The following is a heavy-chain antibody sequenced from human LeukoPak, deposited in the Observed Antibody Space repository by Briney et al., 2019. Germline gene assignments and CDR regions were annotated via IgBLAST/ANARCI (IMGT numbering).Heavy chain of an antibody. V-gene: IGHV3-33*01. D-gene: IGHD6-19*01. CDR2: TWYDGSNK. CDR1: GFTFSSYG. J-gene: IGHJ5*02. CDR3: ARSGSGWQNWFDP. Sequence: PGRSLRLSCAASGFTFSSYGMHWVRQAPGKGLEWVAVTWYDGSNKYYADSVKGRFTISRDNSKNTLYLQMNSLRAEDTAVYYCARSGSGWQNWFDPWGQGTLVTVSS.